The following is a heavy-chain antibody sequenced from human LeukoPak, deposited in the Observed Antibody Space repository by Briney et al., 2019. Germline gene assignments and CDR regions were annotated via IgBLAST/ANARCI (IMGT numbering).Heavy chain of an antibody. CDR1: DESISSSSYY. J-gene: IGHJ4*02. CDR2: IHPHGTM. V-gene: IGHV4-39*01. Sequence: SETLSLTCSASDESISSSSYYWGWIRQPPGKGLEWIGTIHPHGTMYYNPSLKSRVSVSVDKSKNLFSLKLGSVTAADTAVYYCSRGWDACKLGNYWGQGSLVTVSS. CDR3: SRGWDACKLGNY. D-gene: IGHD1-26*01.